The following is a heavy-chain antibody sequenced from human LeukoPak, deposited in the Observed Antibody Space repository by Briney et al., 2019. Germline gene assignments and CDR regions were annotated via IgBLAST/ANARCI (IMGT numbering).Heavy chain of an antibody. CDR1: GGTFSSYA. J-gene: IGHJ4*02. Sequence: ASVKVSFKASGGTFSSYAISWVRQAPGQGLEWMGGIIPIFGTANYAQKFQGRVTITADESTSTAYMELSSLRSEDTAVYYCARHHDVDTAMYSPFDYWGQGTLVTVSS. CDR3: ARHHDVDTAMYSPFDY. D-gene: IGHD5-18*01. CDR2: IIPIFGTA. V-gene: IGHV1-69*13.